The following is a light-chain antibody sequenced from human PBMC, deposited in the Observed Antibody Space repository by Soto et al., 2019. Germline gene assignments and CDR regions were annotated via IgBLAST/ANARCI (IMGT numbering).Light chain of an antibody. J-gene: IGKJ4*01. CDR2: DAS. CDR3: QQFSSYPLT. V-gene: IGKV3-20*01. Sequence: NVLGRPPRTLSLSPVERATLCCRASQSVSNNYLAWYQQKPGQAPRLLIYDASSRATGIPDRFSGGGSGTDFTLTISRLEPEDFAVYYCQQFSSYPLTFGGGTKVDIK. CDR1: QSVSNNY.